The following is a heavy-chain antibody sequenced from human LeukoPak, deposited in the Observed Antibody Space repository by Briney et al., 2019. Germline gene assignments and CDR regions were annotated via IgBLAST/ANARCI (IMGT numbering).Heavy chain of an antibody. CDR1: GGTFSSYA. V-gene: IGHV1-69*04. J-gene: IGHJ6*02. D-gene: IGHD2-15*01. Sequence: SVKVSCKASGGTFSSYAISWVRQAPGQGLEWMGRIIPILGIANYAQKFQGRVTITADKSTSTAYMELSSLRSEDTAVYYCAREGCGGSCYEYYYYGMDVWGQGTTVTVSS. CDR3: AREGCGGSCYEYYYYGMDV. CDR2: IIPILGIA.